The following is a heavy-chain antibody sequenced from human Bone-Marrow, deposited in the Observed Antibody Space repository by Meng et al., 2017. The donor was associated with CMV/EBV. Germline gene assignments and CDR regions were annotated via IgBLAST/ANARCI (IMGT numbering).Heavy chain of an antibody. V-gene: IGHV3-30*02. CDR3: ARALSKPLPLEWLLSSYYYYGMDV. D-gene: IGHD3-3*01. CDR2: IRYDGSNK. J-gene: IGHJ6*01. CDR1: GFTFSSYG. Sequence: GGSLRLSCAASGFTFSSYGMHWVRQAPGKGLEWVAFIRYDGSNKYYADSVKGRFTISRDNSKNTLYLQMNSLRAEDTAVYYCARALSKPLPLEWLLSSYYYYGMDVWGQGTTVTFSS.